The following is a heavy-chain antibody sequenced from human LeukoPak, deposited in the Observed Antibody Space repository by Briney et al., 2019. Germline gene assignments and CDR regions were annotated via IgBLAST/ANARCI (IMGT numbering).Heavy chain of an antibody. D-gene: IGHD6-25*01. CDR3: ARSRSGSERSFDY. J-gene: IGHJ4*02. Sequence: ASVKVSCKASGYSFTSYGISWVRQAPGQGLAWMGWISAYNGNTNYVQKLQGRVTMTTDTSTSTAYMEVRSLRSDDTAVYYCARSRSGSERSFDYWGQGALVTVSS. CDR1: GYSFTSYG. V-gene: IGHV1-18*01. CDR2: ISAYNGNT.